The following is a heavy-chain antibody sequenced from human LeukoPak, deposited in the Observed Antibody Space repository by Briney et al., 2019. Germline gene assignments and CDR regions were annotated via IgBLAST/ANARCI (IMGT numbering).Heavy chain of an antibody. D-gene: IGHD6-13*01. J-gene: IGHJ4*02. CDR3: ARDLIAAAGTLDY. CDR1: GFXFSTYS. CDR2: ISGSSNYI. Sequence: GGSLRLSCAASGFXFSTYSINWVRQAPGKGLEWVSSISGSSNYIFYADSVKGRFTISRDNARNSLYLQMNSLRAEDTAVYYCARDLIAAAGTLDYWGQGTLVTVSS. V-gene: IGHV3-21*01.